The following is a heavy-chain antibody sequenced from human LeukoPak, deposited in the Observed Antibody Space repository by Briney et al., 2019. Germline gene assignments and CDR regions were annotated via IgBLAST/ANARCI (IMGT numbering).Heavy chain of an antibody. V-gene: IGHV4-59*11. CDR1: GGSIGSHY. D-gene: IGHD3-22*01. J-gene: IGHJ3*02. Sequence: TSETLSLTCTVSGGSIGSHYWSWIRQPPGKGLEWIGYVYYSGTTNYNPSLKSRVTISVDTSKNQFSLKLSSVTAADTAVYYCARDYYDSRGEAFDIWGLGTMVTVSS. CDR2: VYYSGTT. CDR3: ARDYYDSRGEAFDI.